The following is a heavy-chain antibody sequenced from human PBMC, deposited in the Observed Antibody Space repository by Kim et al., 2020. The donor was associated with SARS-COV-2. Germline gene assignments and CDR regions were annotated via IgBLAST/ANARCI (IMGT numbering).Heavy chain of an antibody. CDR3: ARDLTAAADLYYFDY. D-gene: IGHD6-13*01. CDR2: INPSGGST. J-gene: IGHJ4*02. CDR1: GYTFTSYY. V-gene: IGHV1-46*01. Sequence: ASVKVSCKASGYTFTSYYMHWVRQAPGQGLEWMGIINPSGGSTSYAQKFQGRVTMTRDTSTSTVYMELSSLRSEDTAVYYCARDLTAAADLYYFDYWGQGTLVTVSS.